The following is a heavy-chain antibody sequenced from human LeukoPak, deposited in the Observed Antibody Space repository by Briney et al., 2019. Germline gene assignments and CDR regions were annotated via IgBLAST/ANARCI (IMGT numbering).Heavy chain of an antibody. CDR1: GFTFSSYA. D-gene: IGHD2-2*01. J-gene: IGHJ6*02. CDR2: ISGSGGST. Sequence: GSLRLSCAASGFTFSSYAMNWVRQAPGKGLEWVSTISGSGGSTYYADSVKGRFTISRDNSKNTLYLQMNSLRAEDTAVYYCAKVVVPDDYYYYYGMDVWGQGTTVTVSS. CDR3: AKVVVPDDYYYYYGMDV. V-gene: IGHV3-23*01.